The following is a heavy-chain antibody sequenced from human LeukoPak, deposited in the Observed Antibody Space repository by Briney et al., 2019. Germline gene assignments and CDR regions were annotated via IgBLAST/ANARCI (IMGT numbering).Heavy chain of an antibody. Sequence: PSETLSLTCTVSGGSISSSSYYWGWIRQPPGKGLEWIGSIYYSGSTYYNPSLKSRVTISVDTSKNQFSLKLSSVTAADTAVYYCARHEAGSITMIVVVTPGWFDPWGQGTLVAVTS. CDR2: IYYSGST. V-gene: IGHV4-39*01. CDR3: ARHEAGSITMIVVVTPGWFDP. D-gene: IGHD3-22*01. CDR1: GGSISSSSYY. J-gene: IGHJ5*02.